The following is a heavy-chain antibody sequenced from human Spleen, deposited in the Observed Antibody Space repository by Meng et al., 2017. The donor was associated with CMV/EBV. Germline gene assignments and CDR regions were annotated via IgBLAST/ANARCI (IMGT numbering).Heavy chain of an antibody. V-gene: IGHV4-59*01. D-gene: IGHD6-13*01. CDR2: IYYSGST. Sequence: SETLSLTCTVSGDSISNYYWSWIRQPPGKGLEWIGYIYYSGSTNYNPSLKSRVTISVDTSKNQFSLKLSSVTAADTAVYYCVPSPLSSWMEFDIWGQGTMVTVSS. CDR1: GDSISNYY. CDR3: VPSPLSSWMEFDI. J-gene: IGHJ3*02.